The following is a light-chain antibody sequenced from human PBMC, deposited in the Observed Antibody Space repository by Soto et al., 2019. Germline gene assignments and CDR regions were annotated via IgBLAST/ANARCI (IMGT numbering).Light chain of an antibody. CDR2: DAS. J-gene: IGKJ4*01. CDR1: QSVSSY. Sequence: EIVLTQSPATLSLSPGERATLSCRASQSVSSYLAWYQQRPGQAPRLLIYDASSRATGIPARFSGSGSGTDFTLTITSLEPEDSAVYYCQQRSNWPSTFGGGTKVEL. V-gene: IGKV3-11*01. CDR3: QQRSNWPST.